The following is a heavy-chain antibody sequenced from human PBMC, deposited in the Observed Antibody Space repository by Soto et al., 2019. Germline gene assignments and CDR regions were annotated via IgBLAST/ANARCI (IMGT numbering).Heavy chain of an antibody. V-gene: IGHV3-33*07. CDR3: ARDYCANGLCYPGY. J-gene: IGHJ4*02. D-gene: IGHD2-8*01. Sequence: PGGSLRLSCETSGFTFSAYGMYWVRQAPGKGLEWVAFIYHHGSDKYYSDSVRGRFTISRDYSKNTLFLQVNSLRAEDTALYYCARDYCANGLCYPGYWGQGTLVTVSS. CDR2: IYHHGSDK. CDR1: GFTFSAYG.